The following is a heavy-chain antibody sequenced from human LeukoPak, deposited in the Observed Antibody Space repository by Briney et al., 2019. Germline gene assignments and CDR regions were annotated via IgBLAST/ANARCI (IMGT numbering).Heavy chain of an antibody. CDR2: INHSGST. D-gene: IGHD6-13*01. Sequence: SETLSLTCAVYGGSFSGYYWSWIRQPPGKGLEWIGEINHSGSTNYNPSLKSRVTLSVDTSKNQFSLKLNSVTAADTAVYYCAREQAALFDYWGQGTLVTVSS. CDR3: AREQAALFDY. V-gene: IGHV4-34*01. J-gene: IGHJ4*02. CDR1: GGSFSGYY.